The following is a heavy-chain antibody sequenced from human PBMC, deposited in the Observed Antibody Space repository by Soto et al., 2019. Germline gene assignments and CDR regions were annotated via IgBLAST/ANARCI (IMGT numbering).Heavy chain of an antibody. V-gene: IGHV1-18*01. Sequence: QVQLVQSGAEVKKPGASVKVSCKASGYTFTSYGTTWVRQAPGQGLEWMGWISTYNGNTNYEQKLQGRVTMTTDTSTSTAYMELRSLRSDDTAVYYCARSLGYSSSDWFDPWGQGTLVTVSS. CDR3: ARSLGYSSSDWFDP. CDR2: ISTYNGNT. J-gene: IGHJ5*02. D-gene: IGHD6-6*01. CDR1: GYTFTSYG.